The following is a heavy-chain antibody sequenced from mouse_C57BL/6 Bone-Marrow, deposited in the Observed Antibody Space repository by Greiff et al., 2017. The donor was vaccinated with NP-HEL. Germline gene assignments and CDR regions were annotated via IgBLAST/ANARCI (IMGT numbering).Heavy chain of an antibody. D-gene: IGHD4-1*01. J-gene: IGHJ1*03. V-gene: IGHV5-16*01. CDR1: GFTFSEYY. CDR3: ARDKTGTRYFDV. CDR2: INYDGSST. Sequence: EVKLVESEGGLVQPGSSMKLSCTASGFTFSEYYMAWVRQVPEKGLEWVANINYDGSSTYYLDSLKSRFIISRDNAKNILYLQMSSLKSEDTATYYCARDKTGTRYFDVWGTGTTVTVSS.